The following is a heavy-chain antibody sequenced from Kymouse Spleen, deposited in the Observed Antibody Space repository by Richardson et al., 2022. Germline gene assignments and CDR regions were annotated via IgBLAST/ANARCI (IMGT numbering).Heavy chain of an antibody. J-gene: IGHJ6*02. CDR1: GFTFSSYA. CDR2: ISGSGGST. V-gene: IGHV3-23*04. D-gene: IGHD3-10*01. CDR3: AKDITMVRGYYYGMDV. Sequence: EVQLVESGGGLVQPGGSLRLSCAASGFTFSSYAMSWVRQAPGKGLEWVSAISGSGGSTYYADSVKGRFTISRDNSKNTLYLQMNSLRAEDTAVYYCAKDITMVRGYYYGMDVWGQGTTVTVSS.